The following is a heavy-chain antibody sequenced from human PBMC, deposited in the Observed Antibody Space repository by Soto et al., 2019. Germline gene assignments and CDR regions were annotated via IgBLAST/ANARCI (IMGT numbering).Heavy chain of an antibody. J-gene: IGHJ4*02. Sequence: PGGSLRLSCAASGFTFSSYWMSWVRQAPGKGLEWVANIKQDGSEKYYVDSVKGRFTISRDNAKNSLYLQMNSLRAEDTAVYYCAVSQWEPHLSLPTYYFDYWGQGTLVTVSS. CDR3: AVSQWEPHLSLPTYYFDY. V-gene: IGHV3-7*01. D-gene: IGHD1-26*01. CDR2: IKQDGSEK. CDR1: GFTFSSYW.